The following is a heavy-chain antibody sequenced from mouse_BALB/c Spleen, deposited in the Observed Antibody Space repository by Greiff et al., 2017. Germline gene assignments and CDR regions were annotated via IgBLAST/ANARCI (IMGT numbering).Heavy chain of an antibody. Sequence: QVQLQQPGAELVRPGASVKLSCKASGYTFTSYWINWVKQRPGQGLEWIGNIYPSDSYTNYNQKFKDKATLTVDKSSSTAYMQLSSPTSEDSAVYYCTREGNFDVWGAGTTVTVSS. CDR2: IYPSDSYT. V-gene: IGHV1-69*02. J-gene: IGHJ1*01. CDR1: GYTFTSYW. CDR3: TREGNFDV.